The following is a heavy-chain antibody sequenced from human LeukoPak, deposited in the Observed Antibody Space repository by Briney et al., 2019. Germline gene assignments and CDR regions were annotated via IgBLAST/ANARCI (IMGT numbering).Heavy chain of an antibody. J-gene: IGHJ4*02. CDR1: GFTFSSYA. Sequence: PGGSLRLSCAASGFTFSSYAMSWVRQAPGKGLEWVSAISGSGGSTYYADSVKGRFTISRDNSKNTLYLQMNSLRAEDTAVYYCAKSLGIWLGELSGYWGQGTLVTVSS. CDR3: AKSLGIWLGELSGY. V-gene: IGHV3-23*01. D-gene: IGHD3-10*01. CDR2: ISGSGGST.